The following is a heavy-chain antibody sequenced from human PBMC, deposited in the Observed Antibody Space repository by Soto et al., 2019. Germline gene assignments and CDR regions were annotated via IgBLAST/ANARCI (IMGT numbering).Heavy chain of an antibody. CDR1: RFTFTTYA. Sequence: GGSLRLSCVSSRFTFTTYAKSWVRQAPGKGLEWVSVIAGSDGSTYYADSVKGQFTISRDNSKNTLYLQMNSLRAEDSAVYYCAKGVSGYQFDYWGQGTLVTVSS. CDR2: IAGSDGST. CDR3: AKGVSGYQFDY. V-gene: IGHV3-23*01. J-gene: IGHJ4*02. D-gene: IGHD2-2*01.